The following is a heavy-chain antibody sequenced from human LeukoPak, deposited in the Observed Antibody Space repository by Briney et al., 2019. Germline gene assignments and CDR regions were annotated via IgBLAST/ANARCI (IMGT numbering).Heavy chain of an antibody. Sequence: GGSLRLSCAAFGFTFRTHGMHWVRQAPGKGLEWLAVIRFDGSETVYADSVKGRFTISRDNSKNTLYLQMNSLRAEDTAVYYCARDLHYGSGSYYKPGDYWGQGTLVTVSS. D-gene: IGHD3-10*01. CDR1: GFTFRTHG. CDR2: IRFDGSET. V-gene: IGHV3-33*01. J-gene: IGHJ4*02. CDR3: ARDLHYGSGSYYKPGDY.